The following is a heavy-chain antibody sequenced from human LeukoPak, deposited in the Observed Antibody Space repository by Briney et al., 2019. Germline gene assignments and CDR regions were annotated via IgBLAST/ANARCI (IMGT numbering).Heavy chain of an antibody. CDR2: IKKDESEK. J-gene: IGHJ1*01. V-gene: IGHV3-7*01. CDR1: GFSFSVNW. CDR3: AKEGC. Sequence: GGSLRLSCAAFGFSFSVNWMSWVRQAPGKGPEWVASIKKDESEKYYVDSVSGRFTISRDNAKNSLYLQMNSLRVEDTAVYYCAKEGCWGRGTLVTVSS.